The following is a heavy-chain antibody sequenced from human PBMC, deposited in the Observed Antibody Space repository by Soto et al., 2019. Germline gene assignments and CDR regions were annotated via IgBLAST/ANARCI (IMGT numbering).Heavy chain of an antibody. CDR1: GFTFSSYG. CDR3: ARGAAYSSSWFHYYYYMDV. V-gene: IGHV3-33*01. J-gene: IGHJ6*03. CDR2: IWYDGSNI. D-gene: IGHD6-13*01. Sequence: QVQLVESGGGVVQPGRSLRLSCAASGFTFSSYGMHWVRQAPGKGLEWVAVIWYDGSNIYYADSVKGRFTISRDNSKNTLYLQMNSLRAEDTAVYYCARGAAYSSSWFHYYYYMDVWGKGTTVTVSS.